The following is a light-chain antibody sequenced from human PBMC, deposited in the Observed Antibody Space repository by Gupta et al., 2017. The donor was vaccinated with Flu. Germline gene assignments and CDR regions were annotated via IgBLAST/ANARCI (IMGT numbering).Light chain of an antibody. Sequence: TATLACTGNINNVGDQGAAWLQQHQGHPPKLLSYRNNNRPSGISEKFSASRSGNTASLTISGLQPEDEADYYCSAWDSGLNAWVFGGGTKLAVL. CDR1: INNVGDQG. CDR2: RNN. J-gene: IGLJ3*02. V-gene: IGLV10-54*04. CDR3: SAWDSGLNAWV.